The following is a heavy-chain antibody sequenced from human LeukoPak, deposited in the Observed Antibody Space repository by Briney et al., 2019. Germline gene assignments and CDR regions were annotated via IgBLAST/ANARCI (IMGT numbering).Heavy chain of an antibody. D-gene: IGHD6-19*01. J-gene: IGHJ4*02. CDR1: GFTFSSYS. V-gene: IGHV3-21*01. CDR2: ISSSSSYI. CDR3: AREDIAVAEGKFDY. Sequence: GGSLRLSCAASGFTFSSYSMNWVRQAPGKGLEWVSSISSSSSYIYYADSVKGRFTISRDNAKNSLYLQMNSLRAEDTAVYYCAREDIAVAEGKFDYWGQGTLFTVSS.